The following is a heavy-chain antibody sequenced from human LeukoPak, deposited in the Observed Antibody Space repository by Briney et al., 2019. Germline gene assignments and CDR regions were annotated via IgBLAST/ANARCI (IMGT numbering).Heavy chain of an antibody. CDR3: ARWSIPAATGDY. D-gene: IGHD2-2*01. J-gene: IGHJ4*02. V-gene: IGHV4-59*01. Sequence: PSETLSLTCTVSGGSTSSYYWSWIRQPPRKGLEWIGYIYYSGSTDYNPSLKSRVTISVDTSKNQFSLKLSSVTAADTAVYYCARWSIPAATGDYWGQGTLVTVSS. CDR2: IYYSGST. CDR1: GGSTSSYY.